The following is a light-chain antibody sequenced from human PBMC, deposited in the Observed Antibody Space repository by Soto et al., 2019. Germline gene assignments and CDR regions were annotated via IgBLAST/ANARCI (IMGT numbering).Light chain of an antibody. V-gene: IGKV3-15*01. Sequence: EIVMTQSPATLSVSPGGRATLSCWASQSISYTLAWYQQKPGQAPRLLIHGASTRAPGFPARFSGSGSGTDFALPTSSMQSADFAVSYCQHYGSSRTFGQGTKVYIK. CDR1: QSISYT. CDR2: GAS. CDR3: QHYGSSRT. J-gene: IGKJ1*01.